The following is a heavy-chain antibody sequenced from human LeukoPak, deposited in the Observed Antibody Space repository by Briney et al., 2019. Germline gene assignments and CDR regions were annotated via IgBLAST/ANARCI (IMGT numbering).Heavy chain of an antibody. CDR2: IYYNGST. D-gene: IGHD6-19*01. V-gene: IGHV4-59*08. Sequence: PSETLSLTCIVSGGSISSYYWTWIRQPPGKGLEWIGYIYYNGSTNYNPSLKSRVTISVDTSKNQFSVKLNSVTAADTAVYYCARQSRGIAVAGLDYWGQGILVTVSS. CDR1: GGSISSYY. CDR3: ARQSRGIAVAGLDY. J-gene: IGHJ4*02.